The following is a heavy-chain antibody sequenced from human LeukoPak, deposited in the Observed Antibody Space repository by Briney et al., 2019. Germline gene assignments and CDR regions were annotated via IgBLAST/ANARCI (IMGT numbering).Heavy chain of an antibody. Sequence: SETLSLTCAVYGGSFSGYYWSRIRQPPGKGLEWIGEINHSGSTNYNPSLKSRVTISVDTSKNQFSLKLSSVTAADTAVYYCARVGSYYVYYYYGMDVWGQGTTVTVSS. J-gene: IGHJ6*02. CDR3: ARVGSYYVYYYYGMDV. V-gene: IGHV4-34*01. D-gene: IGHD1-26*01. CDR1: GGSFSGYY. CDR2: INHSGST.